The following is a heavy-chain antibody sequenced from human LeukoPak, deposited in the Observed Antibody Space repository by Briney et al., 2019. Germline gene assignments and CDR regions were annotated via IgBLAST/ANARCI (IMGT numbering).Heavy chain of an antibody. CDR3: ARAGVTNQLGETYWYFDL. Sequence: TGGSLRLSCTASGFTLSNYWMTWVRQAPGKGLEWVAKIEKDGSATYYVDSMKGRFTVSRDNAANSLYLQMRNLGVEDTAVYSCARAGVTNQLGETYWYFDLWGRGTLVTVSS. CDR1: GFTLSNYW. J-gene: IGHJ2*01. CDR2: IEKDGSAT. V-gene: IGHV3-7*01. D-gene: IGHD1-1*01.